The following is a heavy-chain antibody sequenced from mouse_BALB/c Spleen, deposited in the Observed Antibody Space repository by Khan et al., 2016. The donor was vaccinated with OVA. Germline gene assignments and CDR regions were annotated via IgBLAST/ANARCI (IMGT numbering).Heavy chain of an antibody. V-gene: IGHV2-6-1*01. CDR1: GFSLTNYG. J-gene: IGHJ4*01. Sequence: QMQLEESGPGLVAPSQSLSITCTISGFSLTNYGVHWVRQPPGKGLEWLVVIWSDGSTTYDSALKSRLSISKDNSKSQVFLKMNSRQTDDTAMYYCARQPYYHYYIMDYWGQGTSITVSS. CDR3: ARQPYYHYYIMDY. D-gene: IGHD2-10*01. CDR2: IWSDGST.